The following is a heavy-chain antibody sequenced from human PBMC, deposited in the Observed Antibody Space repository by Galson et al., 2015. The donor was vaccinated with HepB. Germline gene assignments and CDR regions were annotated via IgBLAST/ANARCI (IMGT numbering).Heavy chain of an antibody. J-gene: IGHJ4*02. CDR3: ARVSLGGYSRKGGFDY. D-gene: IGHD5-18*01. V-gene: IGHV1-18*04. Sequence: SVKVSCKASGYTFTSYGISWVRQAPGQGLEWMGWISAYNGNTNYAQKLQGRVTMTTDTSTSTAYMELRSLRSDDTAVYYCARVSLGGYSRKGGFDYWGQGTLATVSS. CDR2: ISAYNGNT. CDR1: GYTFTSYG.